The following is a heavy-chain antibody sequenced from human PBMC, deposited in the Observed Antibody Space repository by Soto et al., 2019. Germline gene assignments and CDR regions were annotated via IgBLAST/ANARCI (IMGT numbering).Heavy chain of an antibody. J-gene: IGHJ4*02. Sequence: GGSLRLSCATSGFTFSNYWMHWVRQAPGKGPVWVSRINEDESNTNYADSVKGRFTISRDNAKDTLYLQMNSLRAEDTAVYYCARGLFLDYWGQGTRVTVSS. V-gene: IGHV3-74*01. CDR3: ARGLFLDY. CDR2: INEDESNT. D-gene: IGHD3-3*01. CDR1: GFTFSNYW.